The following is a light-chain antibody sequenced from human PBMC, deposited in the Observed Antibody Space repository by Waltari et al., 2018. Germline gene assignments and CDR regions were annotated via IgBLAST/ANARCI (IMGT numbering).Light chain of an antibody. V-gene: IGLV1-47*01. J-gene: IGLJ2*01. CDR3: AAWDDSLSGHVV. Sequence: QSVLTQPPSASGTPGQRVIISCSGSSSNIGSNYVYWYQQVPGTAPKLLIYKNNQRPSGVPDRFSGSKSGPSASLAISGLRSEDEADYYCAAWDDSLSGHVVFGGGTKLTAL. CDR2: KNN. CDR1: SSNIGSNY.